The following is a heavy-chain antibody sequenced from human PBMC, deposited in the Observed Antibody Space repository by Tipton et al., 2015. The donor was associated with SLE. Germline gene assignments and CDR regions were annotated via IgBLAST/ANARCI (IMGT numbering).Heavy chain of an antibody. CDR1: GGSISSSSYY. J-gene: IGHJ4*02. D-gene: IGHD5-24*01. Sequence: TLSLTCTVSGGSISSSSYYWGWIRQPPGKGLEWIGSIYYSGSTYYNPSLKSRVTISVDTSKNQFSLKLSSVTAADTAVYYCARRRDGYNFDYWGQGTLVTVSS. V-gene: IGHV4-39*07. CDR2: IYYSGST. CDR3: ARRRDGYNFDY.